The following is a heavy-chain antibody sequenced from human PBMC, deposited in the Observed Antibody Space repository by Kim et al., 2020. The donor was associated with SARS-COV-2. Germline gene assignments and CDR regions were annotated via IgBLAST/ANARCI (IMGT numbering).Heavy chain of an antibody. CDR3: ARALGSNSDN. Sequence: GGSLRLSCAASGFTFSDNWMYWVRQAPGMGLEWVSRIRYDGSSSAYADSVKGRFTIYRDNAKSTLFLQMNSLRAEDTAVYYCARALGSNSDNWGPGTLVTASS. CDR2: IRYDGSSS. CDR1: GFTFSDNW. J-gene: IGHJ4*02. V-gene: IGHV3-74*01. D-gene: IGHD4-4*01.